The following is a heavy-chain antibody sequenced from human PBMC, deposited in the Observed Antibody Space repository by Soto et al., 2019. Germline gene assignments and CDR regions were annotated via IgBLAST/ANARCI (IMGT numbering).Heavy chain of an antibody. Sequence: GASVKVSCKASGYTFTSYGISCVRQAPGQGLEWMGWISAYNGNTNYAQKLQGRVTMTTDTSTSTAYMELRSLRSDDTAVYYCARDRFTNGVRPADYWGQGTLVTVSS. CDR1: GYTFTSYG. CDR2: ISAYNGNT. J-gene: IGHJ4*02. D-gene: IGHD2-8*01. V-gene: IGHV1-18*01. CDR3: ARDRFTNGVRPADY.